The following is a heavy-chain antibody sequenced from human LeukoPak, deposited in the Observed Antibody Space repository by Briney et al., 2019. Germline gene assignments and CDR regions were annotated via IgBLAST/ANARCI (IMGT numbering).Heavy chain of an antibody. V-gene: IGHV3-23*01. CDR2: ISGSGGST. CDR1: GFTFSSYA. CDR3: ANTYYYGSGSYH. Sequence: GGYLRLSCAASGFTFSSYAMSWVRQAPGKGLEWVSAISGSGGSTYYADSVKGRFTISRDNSKNTLYLQMNSLRAEDTAVYYCANTYYYGSGSYHWGQGTLVTVSS. D-gene: IGHD3-10*01. J-gene: IGHJ4*02.